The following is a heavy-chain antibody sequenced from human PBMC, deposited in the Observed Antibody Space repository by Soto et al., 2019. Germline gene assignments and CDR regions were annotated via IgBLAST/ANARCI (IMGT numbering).Heavy chain of an antibody. CDR1: GGTFSSYA. V-gene: IGHV1-69*13. D-gene: IGHD1-26*01. CDR2: IIPIFGTA. Sequence: SVKVSCKASGGTFSSYAISWVRQAPGQGLEWMGGIIPIFGTANYAQKFQGRVTITADESTSTAYMELSSLRSEDTAVYYCARGTRGGSGSYWGREKRYYYYYGMDVWGQGTTVTVSS. CDR3: ARGTRGGSGSYWGREKRYYYYYGMDV. J-gene: IGHJ6*02.